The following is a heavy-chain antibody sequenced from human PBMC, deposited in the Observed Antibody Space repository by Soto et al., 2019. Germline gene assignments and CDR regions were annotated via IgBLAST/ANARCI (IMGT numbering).Heavy chain of an antibody. J-gene: IGHJ5*02. CDR2: IIPMLETP. Sequence: QVQLVQSGAEVKKPGSSVKVSCKASGGSFSNYALSWVRQAPGQGFEWMGGIIPMLETPSYSQKFQGRVKITRDKSTRTIYRELSSRRSEDTAVYYWARDRGHGVDWFDPGAREPWSPCPQ. CDR1: GGSFSNYA. D-gene: IGHD2-15*01. CDR3: ARDRGHGVDWFDP. V-gene: IGHV1-69*06.